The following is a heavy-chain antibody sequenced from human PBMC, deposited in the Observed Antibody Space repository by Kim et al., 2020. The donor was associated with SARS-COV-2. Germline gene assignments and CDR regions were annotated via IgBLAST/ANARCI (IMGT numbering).Heavy chain of an antibody. Sequence: GGSLRLSCAASGFTFGSYAMHWVRQAPGKGLEWVAVISYDGSNKNYVGSVKGRFTISRDNSKNTLYLQMTSLSIEDTAVYYCARERSGAYYYGMNVWGQGTRVTVS. CDR1: GFTFGSYA. D-gene: IGHD6-19*01. CDR2: ISYDGSNK. V-gene: IGHV3-30*03. J-gene: IGHJ6*02. CDR3: ARERSGAYYYGMNV.